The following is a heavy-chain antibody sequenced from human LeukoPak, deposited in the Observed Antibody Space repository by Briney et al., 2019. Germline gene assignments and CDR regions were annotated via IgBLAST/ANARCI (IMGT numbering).Heavy chain of an antibody. CDR1: GYSFTSYW. D-gene: IGHD4-17*01. Sequence: GESLKISCKGSGYSFTSYWISWVRQMPGKGLEWMGRIVPSDSYANNIPSSQGHVTISADKSISTAYLQWSSLKASDTAMYYCARHISYGDYLAPFDYWGQGTLVTVSS. CDR3: ARHISYGDYLAPFDY. V-gene: IGHV5-10-1*01. CDR2: IVPSDSYA. J-gene: IGHJ4*02.